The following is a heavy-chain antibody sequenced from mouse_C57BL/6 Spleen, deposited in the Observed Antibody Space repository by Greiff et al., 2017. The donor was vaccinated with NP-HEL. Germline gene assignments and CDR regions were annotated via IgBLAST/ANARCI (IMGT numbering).Heavy chain of an antibody. CDR3: TRGYGYYAMDY. V-gene: IGHV1-15*01. Sequence: VQLQQSGAELVRPGASVTLSCKASGYTFTDYEMHWVKQTPVHGLEWIGAIDPETGGTAYNQKFKGKAILTADKSSSTAYMELRSLTSEDSAVDYCTRGYGYYAMDYWGQGTSVTVSA. CDR2: IDPETGGT. CDR1: GYTFTDYE. J-gene: IGHJ4*01. D-gene: IGHD3-1*01.